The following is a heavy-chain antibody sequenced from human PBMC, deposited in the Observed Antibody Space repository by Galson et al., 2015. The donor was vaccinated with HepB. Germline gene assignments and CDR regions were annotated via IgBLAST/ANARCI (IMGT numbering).Heavy chain of an antibody. CDR3: ARAHIVVVPAAVDYGDYIDY. CDR2: INTNTGNP. CDR1: GYTFTSYA. V-gene: IGHV7-4-1*02. Sequence: SVKVSCKASGYTFTSYAMNWVRQAPGQGLEWMGWINTNTGNPTYAQGFTGRFVFSLDTSVSTAYLQISSLKAEDTAVYYCARAHIVVVPAAVDYGDYIDYWGQGTLVTVSS. D-gene: IGHD2-2*01. J-gene: IGHJ4*02.